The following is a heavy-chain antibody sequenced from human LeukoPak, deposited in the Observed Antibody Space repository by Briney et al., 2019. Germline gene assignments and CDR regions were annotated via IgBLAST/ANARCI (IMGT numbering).Heavy chain of an antibody. CDR1: GGSISSYF. CDR3: ARDRGSSGWYGEGYFDY. J-gene: IGHJ4*02. V-gene: IGHV4-59*01. Sequence: SETLSLTCTVSGGSISSYFWSWIRQPPGKGLEWIGHIYYSGRTNYSPSLKSRVTISVDTSKNQSSLILSSVTAADTAVYYCARDRGSSGWYGEGYFDYWGQGILVTVPP. D-gene: IGHD6-19*01. CDR2: IYYSGRT.